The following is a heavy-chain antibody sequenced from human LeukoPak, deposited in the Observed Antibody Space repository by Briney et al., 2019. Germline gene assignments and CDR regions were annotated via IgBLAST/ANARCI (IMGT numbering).Heavy chain of an antibody. CDR1: GGSFSGYY. Sequence: SETLSLTRAVYGGSFSGYYWSWIRQPPGKGLEWIGEINHSGSTNYNPSLKSRVTISVDTSKNQFSLMLSSVTAADTAVYYCARGYNSSAYYPFNYWGQGTLVTVSS. CDR2: INHSGST. J-gene: IGHJ4*02. V-gene: IGHV4-34*01. D-gene: IGHD3-22*01. CDR3: ARGYNSSAYYPFNY.